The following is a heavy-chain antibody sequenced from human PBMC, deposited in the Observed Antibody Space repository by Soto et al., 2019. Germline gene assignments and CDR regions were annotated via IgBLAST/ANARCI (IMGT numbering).Heavy chain of an antibody. CDR3: AREEGITTGTFGAGDGMDV. J-gene: IGHJ6*02. V-gene: IGHV4-31*03. CDR1: GGSISSGGYY. D-gene: IGHD1-1*01. CDR2: IYYSGST. Sequence: QVQLQESGPGLVKPSQTLSLTCTVSGGSISSGGYYWSWIRQHPGKGLEWIGYIYYSGSTYYNPSLKSRCTISVDTSKDQFSLKRSSVTAADTAVYYCAREEGITTGTFGAGDGMDVWGQGTTVTVCS.